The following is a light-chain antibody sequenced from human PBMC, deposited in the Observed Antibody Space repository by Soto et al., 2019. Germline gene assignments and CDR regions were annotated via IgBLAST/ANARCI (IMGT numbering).Light chain of an antibody. J-gene: IGLJ3*02. V-gene: IGLV1-51*02. CDR1: DSNLRNNH. Sequence: QSVLTQPPSVSAAPGQKVTISCSGGDSNLRNNHASWYQHLPGTTPKLIIYEDNKRPSGIPDRFSGSKSGTSATLGITGLQTGDEADYYCGTWDISLSGGVFGGGTKVTVL. CDR2: EDN. CDR3: GTWDISLSGGV.